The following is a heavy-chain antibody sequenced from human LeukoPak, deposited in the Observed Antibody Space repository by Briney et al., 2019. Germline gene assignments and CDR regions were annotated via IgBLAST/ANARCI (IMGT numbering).Heavy chain of an antibody. V-gene: IGHV4-30-4*01. CDR1: GGAISRGDYY. CDR2: IYYSGST. CDR3: AREVEYSYGEYYFDY. D-gene: IGHD5-18*01. J-gene: IGHJ4*02. Sequence: SETLSLTCTVSGGAISRGDYYWSWIRQPPGKGLEWIGYIYYSGSTYYNPSLKSRVTISVDTSKNQFSLKLSSVTAADTAVYYCAREVEYSYGEYYFDYWGQGTLATVSS.